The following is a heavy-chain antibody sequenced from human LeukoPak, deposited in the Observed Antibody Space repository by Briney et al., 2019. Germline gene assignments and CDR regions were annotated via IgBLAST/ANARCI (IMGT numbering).Heavy chain of an antibody. Sequence: GGSLTLSCAASGFTFSSYAMHWVRQAPGKGLEYVSAISSNGGSTYYANSVKGRFTISRDNSKNTLYLQMGSLRAEDMAVYYCARVDGAEGLVDFWGQGTLVTVSA. J-gene: IGHJ4*02. CDR1: GFTFSSYA. CDR2: ISSNGGST. CDR3: ARVDGAEGLVDF. D-gene: IGHD2-8*02. V-gene: IGHV3-64*01.